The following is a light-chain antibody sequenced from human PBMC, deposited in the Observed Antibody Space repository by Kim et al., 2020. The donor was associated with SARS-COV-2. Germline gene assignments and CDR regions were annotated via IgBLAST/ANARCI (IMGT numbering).Light chain of an antibody. J-gene: IGKJ2*01. V-gene: IGKV3-20*01. CDR1: QSVRSSY. CDR3: QHYHTSPNS. Sequence: LAPGERATLACRASQSVRSSYLACYQHKPGQAPRLLIYDASSRATGIPDRFSGSGSGTDFTLTISRLEPEDFAVYYCQHYHTSPNSFGQGTKLEI. CDR2: DAS.